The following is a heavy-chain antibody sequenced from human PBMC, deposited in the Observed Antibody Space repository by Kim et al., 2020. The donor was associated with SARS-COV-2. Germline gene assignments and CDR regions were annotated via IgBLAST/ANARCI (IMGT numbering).Heavy chain of an antibody. CDR2: ISSSGSTI. Sequence: GGSLRLSCAASGFTFSSYEMNWVRQAPGKGLEWVSYISSSGSTIYYADSVKGRFTISRDNAKNSLYLQMNSLRAEDTAVYYCARDYVGITFTVTPLLDAFDIWGQGTMVTVSS. CDR3: ARDYVGITFTVTPLLDAFDI. V-gene: IGHV3-48*03. CDR1: GFTFSSYE. J-gene: IGHJ3*02. D-gene: IGHD4-17*01.